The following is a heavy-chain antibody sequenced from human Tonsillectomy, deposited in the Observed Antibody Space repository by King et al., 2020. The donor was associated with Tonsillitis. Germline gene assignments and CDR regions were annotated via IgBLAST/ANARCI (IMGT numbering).Heavy chain of an antibody. J-gene: IGHJ3*02. Sequence: QLVQSGAEVKKPGASVKVSCKASGYTFTNYGISWVRQAPGQGLEWMGWNSVYNGNTNYAQKLQGRVTMTTDTSTSTAYMELRSLRSDDRAVYYCARARLLSGYPRDAFDIWGQGTMVTVSS. CDR1: GYTFTNYG. CDR2: NSVYNGNT. D-gene: IGHD3-3*01. V-gene: IGHV1-18*01. CDR3: ARARLLSGYPRDAFDI.